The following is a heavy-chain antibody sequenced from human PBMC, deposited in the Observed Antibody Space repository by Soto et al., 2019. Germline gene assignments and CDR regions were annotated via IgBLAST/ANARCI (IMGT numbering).Heavy chain of an antibody. CDR1: GFTFSYYW. D-gene: IGHD3-3*01. CDR3: ARTGRSDPFDF. J-gene: IGHJ4*02. V-gene: IGHV3-7*01. Sequence: GGSLRLSCAASGFTFSYYWMAWVRQAPGKGLEWVAHIKSDGGDKYYVDSVKGRFTISRDNAKKLVSLQMNSLRAEDTAVYYCARTGRSDPFDFWGQGILVTVSS. CDR2: IKSDGGDK.